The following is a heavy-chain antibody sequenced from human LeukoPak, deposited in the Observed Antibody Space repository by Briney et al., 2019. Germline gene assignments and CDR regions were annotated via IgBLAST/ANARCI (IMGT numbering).Heavy chain of an antibody. D-gene: IGHD3-9*01. V-gene: IGHV4-38-2*02. J-gene: IGHJ4*02. Sequence: PSETLSLTCTVAGGSISSYYWGWIRQPPGKGLEWIASINHSGITYYNPSLKSRVTISVDTSKNQFSLKVTSVTAADTAVYYCGRDRPTGYYDYWGQGTLVTISS. CDR1: GGSISSYY. CDR3: GRDRPTGYYDY. CDR2: INHSGIT.